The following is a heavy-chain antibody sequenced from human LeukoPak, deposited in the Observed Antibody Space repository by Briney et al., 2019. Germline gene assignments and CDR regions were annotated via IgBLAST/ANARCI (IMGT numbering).Heavy chain of an antibody. Sequence: SETLSLTCAVYGGSFSGYYWTWIRQPPGKGLEWIGEINHSGSTNYNPSLRSRVTISLDTSKNQFSLNLYSVTAADTAVYYCARLTISGGSWPGYYYYYMDVWGKETTVTVSS. CDR1: GGSFSGYY. CDR3: ARLTISGGSWPGYYYYYMDV. CDR2: INHSGST. J-gene: IGHJ6*03. D-gene: IGHD2-15*01. V-gene: IGHV4-34*01.